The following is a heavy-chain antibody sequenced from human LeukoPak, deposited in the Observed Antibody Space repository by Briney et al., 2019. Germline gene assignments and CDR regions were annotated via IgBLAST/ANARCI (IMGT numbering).Heavy chain of an antibody. CDR1: GFSFSSYA. Sequence: GGSLRLSCSTSGFSFSSYAMHWVRQAPGKGLEYVSAISSSNGVHTFYADSVKGRFTISRDNSKNTVLLQMSSLRPQDTAVYYCVKELSYGFDYWGQGTLVTVSS. CDR3: VKELSYGFDY. J-gene: IGHJ4*02. D-gene: IGHD5-18*01. V-gene: IGHV3-64D*06. CDR2: ISSSNGVHT.